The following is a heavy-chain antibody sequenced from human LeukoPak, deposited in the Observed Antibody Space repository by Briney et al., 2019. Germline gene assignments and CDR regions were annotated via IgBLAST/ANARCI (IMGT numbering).Heavy chain of an antibody. CDR3: ARDQGGMTTVTGGLDI. J-gene: IGHJ3*02. Sequence: SETLSLTCAVSGGSINSYYWSWIRQPPGKGLEWIGYIYYSGSTNYNPSLKSRVTISVDTSKNQFSLKLSSVTAADTAVYYCARDQGGMTTVTGGLDIWGQGTMVTVSS. D-gene: IGHD4-17*01. V-gene: IGHV4-59*12. CDR1: GGSINSYY. CDR2: IYYSGST.